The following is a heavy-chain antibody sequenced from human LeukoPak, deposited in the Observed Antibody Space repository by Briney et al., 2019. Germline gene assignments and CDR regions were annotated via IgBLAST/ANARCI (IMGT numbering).Heavy chain of an antibody. V-gene: IGHV4-31*03. J-gene: IGHJ3*02. Sequence: PSQTLSLTCTVSGGSISSGGYYWSWIRQHPGKGLEWIGYIYYSGGTYYNPSLKSRVTISVDTSKNQFSLKLSSVTAADTAVYYCARGLVVVVSDAFDIWGQGTMVTVSS. CDR2: IYYSGGT. CDR3: ARGLVVVVSDAFDI. CDR1: GGSISSGGYY. D-gene: IGHD3-22*01.